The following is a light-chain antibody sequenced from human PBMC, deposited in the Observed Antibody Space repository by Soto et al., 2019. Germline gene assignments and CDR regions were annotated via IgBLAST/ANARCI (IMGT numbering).Light chain of an antibody. Sequence: EIVITQSPVTLSVSPGERATLSCRAGQSVSSNLAWYQQKPGQAPRLLIYGASTRATGIPARFTGSGSGTEFTLTISSLQFDDSAVYYCQQYNNWWTFGQGTKVEIK. CDR2: GAS. CDR3: QQYNNWWT. J-gene: IGKJ1*01. CDR1: QSVSSN. V-gene: IGKV3-15*01.